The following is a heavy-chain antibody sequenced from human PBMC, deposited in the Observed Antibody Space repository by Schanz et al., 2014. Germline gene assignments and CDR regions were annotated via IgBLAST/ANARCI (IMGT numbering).Heavy chain of an antibody. D-gene: IGHD2-15*01. Sequence: EVQLLESGGGLVQPGGSLRLSCAASGFTFSAYAMTWVRQIPGKGLEWVSAISGSGGSTYYADSVKGRFTISRDNSKNTLYLQMNSLRAEDTAVYYCAKTLFHGGPQTFGNWGRGTLVTVSS. CDR2: ISGSGGST. V-gene: IGHV3-23*01. CDR1: GFTFSAYA. CDR3: AKTLFHGGPQTFGN. J-gene: IGHJ4*02.